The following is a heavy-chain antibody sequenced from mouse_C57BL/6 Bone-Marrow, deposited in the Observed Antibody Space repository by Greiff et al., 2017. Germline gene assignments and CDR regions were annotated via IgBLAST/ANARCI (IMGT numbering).Heavy chain of an antibody. CDR1: GFSLTSYG. Sequence: VKLMESGPGLVAPSQSLSITCTVSGFSLTSYGVHWVRQPPGKGLEWLVVIWSDGSTTYNSALKSRLSISKDNSKSQVFLKMNSLQTDDTAMYYCARHGGYGSSYGFAYWGQGTLVTVSA. CDR3: ARHGGYGSSYGFAY. D-gene: IGHD1-1*01. J-gene: IGHJ3*01. V-gene: IGHV2-6-1*01. CDR2: IWSDGST.